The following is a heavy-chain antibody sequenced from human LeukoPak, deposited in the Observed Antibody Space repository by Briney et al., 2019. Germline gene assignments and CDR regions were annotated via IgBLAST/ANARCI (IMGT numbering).Heavy chain of an antibody. CDR2: ISYDGSNK. V-gene: IGHV3-30*18. CDR3: AEDPGPDY. Sequence: GRSLRLSCAASGFTFSSYGMHWVRQAPGKGLEWVAVISYDGSNKYYADSVKGRFTISRDNSKNTLYLQMNSLRAEDTAVYYCAEDPGPDYWGQGTLVTVSS. CDR1: GFTFSSYG. D-gene: IGHD1-14*01. J-gene: IGHJ4*02.